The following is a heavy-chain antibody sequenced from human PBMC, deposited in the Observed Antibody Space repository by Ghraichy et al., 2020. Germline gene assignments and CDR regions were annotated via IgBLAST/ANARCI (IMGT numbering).Heavy chain of an antibody. Sequence: SCAASGFTFSTYNINWVRQAPGKGLEWISYISSSSKFISYADSVKGRFTISRDNAKNSLYLQMNSLRGEDTAVYYCARASRMVRFYYYDAMDVWGQGTTVTVSS. CDR2: ISSSSKFI. CDR3: ARASRMVRFYYYDAMDV. J-gene: IGHJ6*02. V-gene: IGHV3-48*01. D-gene: IGHD2-15*01. CDR1: GFTFSTYN.